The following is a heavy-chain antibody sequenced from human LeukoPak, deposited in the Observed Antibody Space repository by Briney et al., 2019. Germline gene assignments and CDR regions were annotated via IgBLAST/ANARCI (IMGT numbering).Heavy chain of an antibody. CDR1: GYTFSGYG. Sequence: ASVKVSCKASGYTFSGYGMSWVRQAPGQGLEWVGWITAYNNITKYAQKFQDRVTMTTDTSTATAYMELWSLSSDDTALYYCARRRYDCYDYWGQGTLVTVSS. D-gene: IGHD3-16*01. J-gene: IGHJ4*02. V-gene: IGHV1-18*01. CDR3: ARRRYDCYDY. CDR2: ITAYNNIT.